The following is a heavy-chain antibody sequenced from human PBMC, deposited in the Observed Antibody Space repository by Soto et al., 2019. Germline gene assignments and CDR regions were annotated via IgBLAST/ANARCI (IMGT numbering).Heavy chain of an antibody. CDR2: IYPGDSDT. V-gene: IGHV5-51*01. J-gene: IGHJ3*01. CDR1: GYSFADYW. D-gene: IGHD2-2*01. Sequence: GESLKISCKGSGYSFADYWIGWVRQMPGKGLEWMGIIYPGDSDTRYSPSLQGQVTISADNSITTAYLQWSGLKASDTAMYYCARLGTEVGEVVPAAFDVWGQGTMVTVSS. CDR3: ARLGTEVGEVVPAAFDV.